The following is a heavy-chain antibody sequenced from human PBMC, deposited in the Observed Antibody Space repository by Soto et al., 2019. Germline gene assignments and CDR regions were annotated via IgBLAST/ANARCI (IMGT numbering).Heavy chain of an antibody. Sequence: QVQLVESGGGVVQPGRSLRLSCAASGFTFSSYAMHWVRQAPGKGLEWVAVISYDGSNKYYADSVKGRFTISRDNSKNTLYLQMNSLRAEDTAVYYCARDRRSSGWYWFAPWGQGTLVTVSS. J-gene: IGHJ5*02. CDR2: ISYDGSNK. CDR3: ARDRRSSGWYWFAP. D-gene: IGHD6-19*01. CDR1: GFTFSSYA. V-gene: IGHV3-30-3*01.